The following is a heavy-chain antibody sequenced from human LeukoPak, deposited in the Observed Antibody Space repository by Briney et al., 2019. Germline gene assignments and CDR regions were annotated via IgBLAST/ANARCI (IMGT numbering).Heavy chain of an antibody. V-gene: IGHV3-21*01. D-gene: IGHD5-12*01. Sequence: GRSLRLSCAASGFTFSNYSMNWVRQAPGKGLEWVSFISSSSSYIYYADSVKGRFTIFRDNAKNSLYLQMNSLRAEDTAVYYCARDLVVARNWFDPWGQGTLVTVSS. CDR2: ISSSSSYI. CDR1: GFTFSNYS. CDR3: ARDLVVARNWFDP. J-gene: IGHJ5*02.